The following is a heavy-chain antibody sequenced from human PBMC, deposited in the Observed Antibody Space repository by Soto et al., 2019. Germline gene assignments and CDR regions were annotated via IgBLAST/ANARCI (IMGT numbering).Heavy chain of an antibody. CDR1: GDTFSTYT. J-gene: IGHJ4*02. CDR3: ASLSSSWSPNFDY. Sequence: GASVKVSCKASGDTFSTYTITWVRQAPGQGLEWMGGIIPSFGTANYAQRFQGRVTITADESASTAYMELSSLRSEDTAVYYCASLSSSWSPNFDYWGQGTLVTVSS. V-gene: IGHV1-69*13. D-gene: IGHD6-13*01. CDR2: IIPSFGTA.